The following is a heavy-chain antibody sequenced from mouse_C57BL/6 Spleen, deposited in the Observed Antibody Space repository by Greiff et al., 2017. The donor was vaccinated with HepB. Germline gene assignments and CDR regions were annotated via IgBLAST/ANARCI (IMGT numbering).Heavy chain of an antibody. J-gene: IGHJ2*01. CDR1: GFNIKDDY. Sequence: EVKLQQSGAELVRPGASVKLSCTASGFNIKDDYMHWVKQRPEQGLEGIGWIDPENGDTEYASKFQGKAPITADTSSNTAYLQLSSLTSEDTAVYYCTLRGSYYFDYWGQGTTLTVSS. CDR2: IDPENGDT. CDR3: TLRGSYYFDY. V-gene: IGHV14-4*01.